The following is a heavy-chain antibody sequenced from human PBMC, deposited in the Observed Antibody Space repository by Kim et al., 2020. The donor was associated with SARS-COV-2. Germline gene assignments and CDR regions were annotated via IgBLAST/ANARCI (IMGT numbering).Heavy chain of an antibody. J-gene: IGHJ6*02. V-gene: IGHV4-59*01. CDR1: GGSISSYY. CDR2: IYYSGST. Sequence: SETLSLTCTVSGGSISSYYWSWIRQPPGKGLEWIRYIYYSGSTNYNPSLKSRVTISVDTSKNQFSLKLSSVTAADTAVYYCARGRHYYDSGPLNYYYYGMDVWGQGTTVTVSS. D-gene: IGHD3-22*01. CDR3: ARGRHYYDSGPLNYYYYGMDV.